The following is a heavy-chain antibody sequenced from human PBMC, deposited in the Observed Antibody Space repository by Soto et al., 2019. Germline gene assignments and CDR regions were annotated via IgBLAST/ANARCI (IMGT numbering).Heavy chain of an antibody. CDR1: GFTFSTSW. Sequence: GGSLRLSCAASGFTFSTSWMSWVRQAPGKGLEWVANIKEDGSEKYYVDSVKGRFTISRGHAKNSLYLQMNSLGADDTAVYYCARADYYGDPGSYWGQGTLVTVSS. D-gene: IGHD3-10*01. V-gene: IGHV3-7*01. J-gene: IGHJ4*02. CDR2: IKEDGSEK. CDR3: ARADYYGDPGSY.